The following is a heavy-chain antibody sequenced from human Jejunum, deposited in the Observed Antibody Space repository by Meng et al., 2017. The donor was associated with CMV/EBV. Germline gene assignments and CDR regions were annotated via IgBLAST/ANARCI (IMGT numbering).Heavy chain of an antibody. CDR1: GFPFDDYA. CDR3: ARGPVSTSPWWWFDP. CDR2: INWNGGSG. D-gene: IGHD2-2*01. V-gene: IGHV3-20*03. J-gene: IGHJ5*02. Sequence: GFPFDDYAMTWVRQVPGKGLEWVSGINWNGGSGSYADSVKGRFTISRDSATSSLFLQMNSLRAEDTALYYCARGPVSTSPWWWFDPWGQGTLVTVSS.